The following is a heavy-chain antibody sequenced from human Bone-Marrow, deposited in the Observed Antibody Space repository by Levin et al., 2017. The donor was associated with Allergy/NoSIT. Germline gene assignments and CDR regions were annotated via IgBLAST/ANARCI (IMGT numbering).Heavy chain of an antibody. V-gene: IGHV1-8*01. Sequence: GGSLRLSCKASGYTFTSYDINWVRQATGQGLEWMGWMNPNSGNTVYAQKFQGRVTMTRNTSISTAYMELSILRSEDTAVYFCARGGFSSFWGQGTLVTVSS. CDR2: MNPNSGNT. J-gene: IGHJ4*02. CDR1: GYTFTSYD. CDR3: ARGGFSSF.